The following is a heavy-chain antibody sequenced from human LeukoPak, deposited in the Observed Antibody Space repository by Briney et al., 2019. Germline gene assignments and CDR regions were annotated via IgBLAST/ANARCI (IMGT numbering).Heavy chain of an antibody. CDR1: GFIFSNHA. Sequence: GGSLRLSCAASGFIFSNHAMSWVRQTPGKGLEWVSSMDTGGGTYYAASVKGRFTISRDNSKNTLSLQLNSLRAEDTAVYYCARDHPSRTYYDISYYFDYWGQGTLVTVSS. D-gene: IGHD3-9*01. CDR2: MDTGGGT. V-gene: IGHV3-23*01. CDR3: ARDHPSRTYYDISYYFDY. J-gene: IGHJ4*02.